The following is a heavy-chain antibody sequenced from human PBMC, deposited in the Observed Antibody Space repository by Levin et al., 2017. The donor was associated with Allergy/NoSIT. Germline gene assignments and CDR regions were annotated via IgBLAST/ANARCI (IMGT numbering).Heavy chain of an antibody. CDR3: AKSGDYYGSGSLSYEGD. CDR1: GFTFSSYG. Sequence: GESLKISCAASGFTFSSYGMHWVRQAPGKGLEWVAVISYDGSNKYYADSVKGRFTISRDNSKNTLYLQMNSLRAEDTAVYYCAKSGDYYGSGSLSYEGDWGQGTLVTVSS. V-gene: IGHV3-30*18. CDR2: ISYDGSNK. D-gene: IGHD3-10*01. J-gene: IGHJ4*02.